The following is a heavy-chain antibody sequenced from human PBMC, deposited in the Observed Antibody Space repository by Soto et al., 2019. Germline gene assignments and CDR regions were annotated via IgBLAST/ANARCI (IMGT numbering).Heavy chain of an antibody. J-gene: IGHJ4*02. Sequence: ASVKVSCKASGYTFTTYGISWVRQAPGQGPEWMGWISAKNGNTNYAQKVQGRVTMTRDTSTSTVYMELSSLRSEDTAVYYCARSPLYYDILTGYPRPPFDYWGQGTLVTVSS. V-gene: IGHV1-18*01. CDR3: ARSPLYYDILTGYPRPPFDY. CDR1: GYTFTTYG. CDR2: ISAKNGNT. D-gene: IGHD3-9*01.